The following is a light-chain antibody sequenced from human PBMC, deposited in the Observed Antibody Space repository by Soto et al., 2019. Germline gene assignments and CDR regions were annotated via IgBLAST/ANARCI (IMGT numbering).Light chain of an antibody. CDR1: SSNIGADCD. Sequence: QSVLTQPPSVSGTPGQRVSISCTGTSSNIGADCDVHWYQQLPGTAPRLLIFGNNNRPSGVPDRFSGSRSGTSASLAITGLQAEDEAIYYCQSYDSSLSTSIFGAGTKLTVL. CDR3: QSYDSSLSTSI. V-gene: IGLV1-40*01. J-gene: IGLJ2*01. CDR2: GNN.